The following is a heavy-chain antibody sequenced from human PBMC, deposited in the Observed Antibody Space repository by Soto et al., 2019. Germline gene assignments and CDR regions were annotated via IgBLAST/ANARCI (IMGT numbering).Heavy chain of an antibody. V-gene: IGHV3-23*01. CDR2: ISGSGGST. J-gene: IGHJ6*02. CDR1: GFTFSSYA. CDR3: AKDQLKYYYYGMDV. D-gene: IGHD1-1*01. Sequence: PGGSLRLSCAASGFTFSSYAMSWVRQAPGKGLEWVSAISGSGGSTYYADSVKGRFTISRDNSKNTLYLQMNSLRAEDTAVYYCAKDQLKYYYYGMDVWGQGTTVTVSS.